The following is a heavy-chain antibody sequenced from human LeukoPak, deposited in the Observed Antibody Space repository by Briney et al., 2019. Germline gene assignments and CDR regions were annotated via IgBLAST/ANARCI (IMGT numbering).Heavy chain of an antibody. CDR3: ARGLLRVRGVILLYYYMDV. D-gene: IGHD3-10*01. Sequence: SETLSLTCTVSGGSISSYYWSWIRQPPGKGLEWIGYVHYSGSTNYNPSLKSRVTISVDTSKNQFSLKLSSVTAADTAVYYCARGLLRVRGVILLYYYMDVWGKGTTVTISS. J-gene: IGHJ6*03. V-gene: IGHV4-59*01. CDR2: VHYSGST. CDR1: GGSISSYY.